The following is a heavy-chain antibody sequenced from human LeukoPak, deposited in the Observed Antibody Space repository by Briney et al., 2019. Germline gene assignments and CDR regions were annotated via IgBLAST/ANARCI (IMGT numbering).Heavy chain of an antibody. D-gene: IGHD2-15*01. CDR1: GFTFSSYS. CDR3: ARGYCSGGSCYFDY. CDR2: ISSSGSTT. J-gene: IGHJ4*02. V-gene: IGHV3-48*04. Sequence: PGGSLRLSCAASGFTFSSYSMNWVRQAPGKGLEWVSYISSSGSTTYYADSVKGRFTISRDNAKNSLYLQMNSLRAEDTAVYYCARGYCSGGSCYFDYWGQGTLVTVSS.